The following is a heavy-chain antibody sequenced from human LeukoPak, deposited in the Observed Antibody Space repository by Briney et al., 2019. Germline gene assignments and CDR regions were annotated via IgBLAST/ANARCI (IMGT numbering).Heavy chain of an antibody. CDR1: GGSISSYY. J-gene: IGHJ5*02. Sequence: SETLSLTCTVSGGSISSYYWSWIRQPPGKGLEWIGYIYYSGSTNYNPSLKSRVTISVDTSKNQFSLKLSSVTAADTAVYYCARVMVRGVIPWFDPWGQEPWSPSPQ. CDR3: ARVMVRGVIPWFDP. V-gene: IGHV4-59*01. D-gene: IGHD3-10*01. CDR2: IYYSGST.